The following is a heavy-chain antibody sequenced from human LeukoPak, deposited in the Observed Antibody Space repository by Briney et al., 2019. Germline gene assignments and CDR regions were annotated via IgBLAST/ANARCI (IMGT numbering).Heavy chain of an antibody. Sequence: SETLSLTCTVSGGSISSRTYYWAWIRQPPGQGLEWIGNIYYSGSTYYNPSLKSRVTISVDTSKNQFSLKLSSVTAADTAVYYCARDQQRPGYYYDSSSDYWGQGTLVTVSS. J-gene: IGHJ4*02. D-gene: IGHD3-22*01. V-gene: IGHV4-39*07. CDR1: GGSISSRTYY. CDR2: IYYSGST. CDR3: ARDQQRPGYYYDSSSDY.